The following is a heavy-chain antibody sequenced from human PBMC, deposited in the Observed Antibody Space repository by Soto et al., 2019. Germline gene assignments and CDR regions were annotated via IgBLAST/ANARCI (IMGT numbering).Heavy chain of an antibody. V-gene: IGHV3-48*02. CDR1: GFTFSSYS. CDR2: ISSSSSTI. CDR3: ARDGKIVVVPAAIQPRYPFDY. J-gene: IGHJ4*02. Sequence: GGSLRLSYAASGFTFSSYSMNWVRQAPGKGLEWVSYISSSSSTIYYADSVKGRFTISRDNAKNSLYLQMNSLRDEDTAVYYCARDGKIVVVPAAIQPRYPFDYWGQGTLVTVSS. D-gene: IGHD2-2*01.